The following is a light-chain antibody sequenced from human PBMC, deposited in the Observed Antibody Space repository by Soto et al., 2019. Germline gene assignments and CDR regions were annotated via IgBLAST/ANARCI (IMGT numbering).Light chain of an antibody. CDR2: EVN. CDR1: TSDVGNYDY. Sequence: QSALTQPPSVSGSPGQSITVSCTGTTSDVGNYDYVSWYQHHPDKAPKLIISEVNKRPSGISNRFSGSKSGNTASLTISGLQAEDEADYYCIAYTMNSILLFGEGTKLTVL. CDR3: IAYTMNSILL. V-gene: IGLV2-14*01. J-gene: IGLJ3*02.